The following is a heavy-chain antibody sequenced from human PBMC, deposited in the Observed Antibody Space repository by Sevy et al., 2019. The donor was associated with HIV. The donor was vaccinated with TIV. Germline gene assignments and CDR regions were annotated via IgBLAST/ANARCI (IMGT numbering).Heavy chain of an antibody. D-gene: IGHD2-15*01. CDR3: ARDRIGAFDI. V-gene: IGHV3-30-3*01. Sequence: GGSLRLSCAASGFTFSSYAMHWVRQAPGKGVEWVAVISYDGSNKYYADSVKGRFTISRDNSKNTLYLQMNSLRAEDTAVYYCARDRIGAFDIWGQGTMVTVSS. J-gene: IGHJ3*02. CDR1: GFTFSSYA. CDR2: ISYDGSNK.